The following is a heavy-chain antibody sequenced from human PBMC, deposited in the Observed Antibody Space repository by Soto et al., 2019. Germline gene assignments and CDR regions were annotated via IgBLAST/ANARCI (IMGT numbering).Heavy chain of an antibody. J-gene: IGHJ4*02. V-gene: IGHV3-23*01. CDR1: GFTFSSYA. CDR2: ISGSGTYT. CDR3: AKDRTSSSSWYYFDY. Sequence: PGGSLRLSCAASGFTFSSYAMNWVRQAPGKGLEWVSTISGSGTYTYYADSVKGRFTISRDNSKNTLYLQMDSLRAEDTAVFYCAKDRTSSSSWYYFDYWGQGTLVTVSS. D-gene: IGHD6-13*01.